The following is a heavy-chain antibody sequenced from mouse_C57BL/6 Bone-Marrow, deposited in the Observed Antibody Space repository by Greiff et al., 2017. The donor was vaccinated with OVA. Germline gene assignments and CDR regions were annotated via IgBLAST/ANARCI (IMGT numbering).Heavy chain of an antibody. Sequence: VHLVESGPGLVQPSQSLSITCTVSGFSLTSYGVHWVRQPPGKGLEWLGVIWSGGSTDYNAAFISRLSISKDNSKSQVFFKMNSLQADDTVIYYCAKNGVTTRYAMDYWGQGTSVTVSS. J-gene: IGHJ4*01. CDR3: AKNGVTTRYAMDY. D-gene: IGHD2-2*01. CDR2: IWSGGST. V-gene: IGHV2-4*01. CDR1: GFSLTSYG.